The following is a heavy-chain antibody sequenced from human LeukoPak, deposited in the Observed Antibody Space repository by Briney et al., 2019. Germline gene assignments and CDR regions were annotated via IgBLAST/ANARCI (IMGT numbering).Heavy chain of an antibody. V-gene: IGHV4-34*01. CDR2: INHSGST. CDR3: ARGTRGNWNYPFDY. CDR1: GGSFSGYY. J-gene: IGHJ4*02. D-gene: IGHD1-7*01. Sequence: SETLSLTCAVYGGSFSGYYWSWISQPPGKGLEWIGEINHSGSTNYNPSLKSRVTISVDTSKNQFSLKLSSVTAADTAVYYCARGTRGNWNYPFDYWGQGTLVTVSS.